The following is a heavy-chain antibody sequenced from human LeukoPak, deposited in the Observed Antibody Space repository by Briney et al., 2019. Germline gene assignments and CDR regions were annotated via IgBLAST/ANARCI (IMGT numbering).Heavy chain of an antibody. CDR2: IKQDGSEK. Sequence: GGSLRLSCAASGFTFSSYWMSWVRQAPGKGLEWVANIKQDGSEKYYVDSVKGRFTISRDNAKNSLYLQMNSLRAKDTAVYYCARDHTRKEITYSPWGQGTLVTVSS. CDR3: ARDHTRKEITYSP. J-gene: IGHJ5*02. V-gene: IGHV3-7*01. CDR1: GFTFSSYW. D-gene: IGHD3-16*01.